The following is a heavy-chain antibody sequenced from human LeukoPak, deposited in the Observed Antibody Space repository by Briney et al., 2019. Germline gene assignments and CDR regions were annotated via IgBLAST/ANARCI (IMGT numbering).Heavy chain of an antibody. J-gene: IGHJ4*02. CDR3: ARVGSSGSFDY. CDR1: GFTFSSYE. Sequence: GGSLRLSCAASGFTFSSYEMSWVRQAPGKGLEWVSYISGSGSAMYYADSVKGRFTLSRNNAKNSLYLQVNSLRADDTAVYYCARVGSSGSFDYWGQGTLVTVSS. V-gene: IGHV3-48*03. D-gene: IGHD6-19*01. CDR2: ISGSGSAM.